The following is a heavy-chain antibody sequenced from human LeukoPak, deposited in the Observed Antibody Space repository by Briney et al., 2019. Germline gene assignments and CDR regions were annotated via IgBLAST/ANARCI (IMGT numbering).Heavy chain of an antibody. CDR1: GFTFSSYE. CDR3: ARDYDFWSGFDY. D-gene: IGHD3-3*01. Sequence: PGGSLRLSCAASGFTFSSYEMNWVRQAPGKGLEWVSYISSSGSTIYYVDSVKGRFTISRDNAKNSLYLQLNSLRAEDTAVYYCARDYDFWSGFDYWGQGTLVTVSS. V-gene: IGHV3-48*03. J-gene: IGHJ4*02. CDR2: ISSSGSTI.